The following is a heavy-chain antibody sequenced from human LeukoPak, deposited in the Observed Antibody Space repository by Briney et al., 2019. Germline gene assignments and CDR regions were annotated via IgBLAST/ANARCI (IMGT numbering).Heavy chain of an antibody. CDR3: ARDSGTTGEVKFDP. J-gene: IGHJ5*02. Sequence: SETLSLTCTVSGGSISRYYWSWIRQPAGKGLEWIGRVYTSGSTTYNPSLKSRVTMSIDTSKNQFSLKVSSETAADTAVYYCARDSGTTGEVKFDPWGQGTLVTVSS. D-gene: IGHD3-10*01. CDR1: GGSISRYY. CDR2: VYTSGST. V-gene: IGHV4-4*07.